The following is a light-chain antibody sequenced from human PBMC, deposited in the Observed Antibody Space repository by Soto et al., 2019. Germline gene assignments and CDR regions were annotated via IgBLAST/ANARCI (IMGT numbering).Light chain of an antibody. CDR3: QHYNSYSEA. J-gene: IGKJ1*01. CDR1: QTISSW. CDR2: KAS. V-gene: IGKV1-5*03. Sequence: DIQMTQSPSTLSGSVGDRVTITYLASQTISSWLAWYQQKPGKAPKLLIYKASTLKSGVPSRFSGSGSGTEFTLTISSLQPDDFATYYCQHYNSYSEAFGQGTKVELK.